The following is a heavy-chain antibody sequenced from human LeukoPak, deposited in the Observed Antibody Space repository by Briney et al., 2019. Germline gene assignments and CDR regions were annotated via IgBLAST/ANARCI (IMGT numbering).Heavy chain of an antibody. V-gene: IGHV4-39*01. D-gene: IGHD3/OR15-3a*01. CDR3: ARPYHYDLGSRGTAFDI. J-gene: IGHJ3*02. CDR1: GGSISSSSYY. CDR2: IYDSRST. Sequence: KSSETLSLTCTVSGGSISSSSYYWGWIRQPPGKGLEWIASIYDSRSTYYNPSLKSRLTISVDTSKNQFSLKLTSVTAADTAIYYCARPYHYDLGSRGTAFDIWGQGTMVTVSS.